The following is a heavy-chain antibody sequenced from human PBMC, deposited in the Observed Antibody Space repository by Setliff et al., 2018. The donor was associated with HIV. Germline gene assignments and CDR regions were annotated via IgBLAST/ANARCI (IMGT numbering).Heavy chain of an antibody. V-gene: IGHV1-69*05. D-gene: IGHD3-10*01. CDR1: GGTFSSYA. CDR2: IIPILGTA. J-gene: IGHJ3*02. Sequence: SVKVSCKASGGTFSSYAISWVRQAPGQGLEWMGGIIPILGTANYAQKFQGRVTITTIESTSTAYMELTSLRSDDTAVYYCARIRGVIADASDIWGQGTMVTV. CDR3: ARIRGVIADASDI.